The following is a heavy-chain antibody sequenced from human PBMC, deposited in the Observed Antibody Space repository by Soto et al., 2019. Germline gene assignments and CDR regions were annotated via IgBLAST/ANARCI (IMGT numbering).Heavy chain of an antibody. Sequence: SETLSLTCTVSGGSISSYYWSWIRQPPGKGLEWIGYLDNSGSTKYNPSLKSRVTISGDTSKNQFSLKLSSVTAADTAVYYCASLYGSSWFSLGMDVWGQGTTVTVSS. D-gene: IGHD6-13*01. V-gene: IGHV4-59*08. CDR3: ASLYGSSWFSLGMDV. J-gene: IGHJ6*02. CDR1: GGSISSYY. CDR2: LDNSGST.